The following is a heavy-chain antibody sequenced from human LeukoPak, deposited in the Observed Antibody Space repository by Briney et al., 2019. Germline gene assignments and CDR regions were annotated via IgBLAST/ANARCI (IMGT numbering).Heavy chain of an antibody. CDR2: IYYSGST. J-gene: IGHJ6*03. CDR3: ARGGYYMDV. CDR1: GGSISTYY. V-gene: IGHV4-59*12. Sequence: PSETLSLTCTVSGGSISTYYWNWIRQPPGKGLEWIGYIYYSGSTNYNPSLKSRVTISVDTSKNQFSLKLSSVTAADTAVYYCARGGYYMDVWGKGTTVTVSS.